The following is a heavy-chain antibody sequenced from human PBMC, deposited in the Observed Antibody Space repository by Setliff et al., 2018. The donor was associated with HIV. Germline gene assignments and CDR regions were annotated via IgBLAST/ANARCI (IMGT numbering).Heavy chain of an antibody. Sequence: PGGSLRLSCAASGFTVSRFYMSWVRQAPGKGLEWVSVIYSDGSSYYADSVRGRFTISRDNYKNTLYLQMNSLRPEDTAVYYCATVHISIGWFYWGQGTLVTVSS. V-gene: IGHV3-53*01. CDR2: IYSDGSS. J-gene: IGHJ4*02. CDR1: GFTVSRFY. CDR3: ATVHISIGWFY. D-gene: IGHD6-19*01.